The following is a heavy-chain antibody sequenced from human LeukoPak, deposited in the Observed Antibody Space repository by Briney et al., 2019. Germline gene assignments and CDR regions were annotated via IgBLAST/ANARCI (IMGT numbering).Heavy chain of an antibody. CDR1: GLTFRSYA. D-gene: IGHD6-13*01. CDR2: ISGSGSRGSGIVGGNT. J-gene: IGHJ4*02. Sequence: PGGSLRLSCADSGLTFRSYAMSWGRQAPGKGLEWVALISGSGSRGSGIVGGNTYYTDSVKGRFTISRDDSQNTVYLQMNGLRAEDTAIYFCAKGRCGDSSCWYFDAWARGTRVTVSS. CDR3: AKGRCGDSSCWYFDA. V-gene: IGHV3-23*01.